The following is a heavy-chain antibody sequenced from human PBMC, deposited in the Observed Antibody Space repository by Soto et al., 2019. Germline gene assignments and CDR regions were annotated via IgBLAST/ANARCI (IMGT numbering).Heavy chain of an antibody. CDR1: GFTFSDHY. Sequence: GGSLRLSCAASGFTFSDHYIDWVRQAPGKGLEWVGRTRNKANSYTTEYAASVKGRFTISRDDSKSSVYLQMNSLKTEDTAVYYCARVLIVGLDVWGQGTTVTVSS. CDR3: ARVLIVGLDV. D-gene: IGHD1-26*01. CDR2: TRNKANSYTT. J-gene: IGHJ6*02. V-gene: IGHV3-72*01.